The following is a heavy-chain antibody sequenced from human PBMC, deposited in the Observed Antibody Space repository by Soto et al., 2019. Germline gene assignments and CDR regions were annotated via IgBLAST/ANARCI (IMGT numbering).Heavy chain of an antibody. CDR2: ISSSSSTI. J-gene: IGHJ4*02. Sequence: PGGSLRLSCAASGFTFSSYSMNWVRQDQGKGLEWVSYISSSSSTIYYADSVKGRFTISRDNAKNSLYLQMNSLRAEDTAVYYCARDFGLTGIAVAGTYDYWGQGTRVTVSS. D-gene: IGHD6-19*01. V-gene: IGHV3-48*04. CDR1: GFTFSSYS. CDR3: ARDFGLTGIAVAGTYDY.